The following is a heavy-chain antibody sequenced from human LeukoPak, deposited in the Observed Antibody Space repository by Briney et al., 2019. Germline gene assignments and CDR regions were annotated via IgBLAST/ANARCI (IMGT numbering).Heavy chain of an antibody. J-gene: IGHJ4*02. CDR1: GGTFSIYA. V-gene: IGHV1-69*04. D-gene: IGHD2-15*01. CDR2: IIPILGIA. CDR3: ARAFDYCSGGSCSPVGY. Sequence: GSSVKLSCKASGGTFSIYAISWVRQAPGQGLEWMGRIIPILGIANYAQKFQGRVTITADKSTSTAYMELSSLRSEDTAVYYCARAFDYCSGGSCSPVGYWGQGTLVTVSS.